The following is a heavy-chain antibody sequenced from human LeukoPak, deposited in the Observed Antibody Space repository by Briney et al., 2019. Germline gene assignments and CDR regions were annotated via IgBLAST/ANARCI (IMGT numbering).Heavy chain of an antibody. CDR2: ISGSGGST. D-gene: IGHD3-10*01. CDR1: GFSFSSYT. V-gene: IGHV3-23*01. Sequence: PGGSLRLSCAASGFSFSSYTMNWVRQAPGKGLEWVSAISGSGGSTYYADSVKGRFTISRDNSKNTLYLQMNSLTVDDTAMYYCARGPDPVVRGPRRAFDLWGQGTMVTVSS. J-gene: IGHJ3*01. CDR3: ARGPDPVVRGPRRAFDL.